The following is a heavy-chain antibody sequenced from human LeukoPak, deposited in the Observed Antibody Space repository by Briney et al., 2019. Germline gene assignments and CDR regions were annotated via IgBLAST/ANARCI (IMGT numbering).Heavy chain of an antibody. CDR3: AGDPRPPGGILDY. CDR2: IIPILGIA. CDR1: GGTFSSYT. Sequence: SVKVSCKASGGTFSSYTISWERQAPGQGLEWMGRIIPILGIANYAQKFQGRVTITADKSTSTAYMELSSLRSEDTAVYYCAGDPRPPGGILDYWGQGTLVTVSS. V-gene: IGHV1-69*04. D-gene: IGHD2-15*01. J-gene: IGHJ4*02.